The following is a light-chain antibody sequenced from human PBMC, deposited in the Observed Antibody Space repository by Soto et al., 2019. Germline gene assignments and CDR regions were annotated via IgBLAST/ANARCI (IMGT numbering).Light chain of an antibody. J-gene: IGLJ2*01. CDR2: EGS. CDR1: SSDVGSYNL. CDR3: CSYAGSSTDVV. V-gene: IGLV2-23*01. Sequence: QSVLTQPASVSGSPGQSITISCTGTSSDVGSYNLVSWYQQQPGKAPKLMIYEGSKRPSGVSNRFSGSKSGNTASLTISGLQAEDEADYYCCSYAGSSTDVVFGGGTKLTVL.